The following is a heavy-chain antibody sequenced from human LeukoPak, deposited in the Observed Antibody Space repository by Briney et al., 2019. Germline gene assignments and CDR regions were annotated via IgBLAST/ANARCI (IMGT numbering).Heavy chain of an antibody. Sequence: SETLSLTCTVSGGSISSYYWSWIRQPPGKGLQWIGYIYYSGTTNYNPSLKSRVTISVDTSKNQFSLKLSSVTAADTAVYYCARDRRTWGSSGLSEYFQHWGQGTLVTVSS. V-gene: IGHV4-59*01. CDR1: GGSISSYY. CDR2: IYYSGTT. D-gene: IGHD6-6*01. J-gene: IGHJ1*01. CDR3: ARDRRTWGSSGLSEYFQH.